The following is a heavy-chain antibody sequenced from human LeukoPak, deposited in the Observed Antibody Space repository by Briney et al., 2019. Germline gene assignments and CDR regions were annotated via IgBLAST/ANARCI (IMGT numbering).Heavy chain of an antibody. J-gene: IGHJ4*02. D-gene: IGHD3-22*01. V-gene: IGHV4-61*02. CDR2: IYTSGST. Sequence: SQTLSLTCTVSGGSISSGSYYWSWIRQPAGKGLEWIGRIYTSGSTNYNPSLKSRVAISVDTSKNHFSLKLSSVTAADTAVYYCARGAGDSSGYPHYFDYWGQGILVTISS. CDR3: ARGAGDSSGYPHYFDY. CDR1: GGSISSGSYY.